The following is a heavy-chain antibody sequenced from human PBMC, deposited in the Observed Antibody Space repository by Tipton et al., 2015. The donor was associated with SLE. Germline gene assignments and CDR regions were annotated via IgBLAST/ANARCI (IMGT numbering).Heavy chain of an antibody. V-gene: IGHV1-18*01. Sequence: QVQLVQSGAEVKKPGASVKVSCKASGYIFTNYGINWVRQAPGQGLEWMGWISAYNGNTNYAQKVQGRVTMTTDTSTSTAYMELRSLRSDDTAVYYCARVQGGELFPVYFDYWGQGTLVTVSS. J-gene: IGHJ4*02. D-gene: IGHD3-10*01. CDR3: ARVQGGELFPVYFDY. CDR2: ISAYNGNT. CDR1: GYIFTNYG.